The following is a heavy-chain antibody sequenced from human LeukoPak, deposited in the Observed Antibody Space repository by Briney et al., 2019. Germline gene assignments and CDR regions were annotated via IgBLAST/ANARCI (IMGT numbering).Heavy chain of an antibody. D-gene: IGHD2-15*01. CDR2: IYYSGRT. V-gene: IGHV4-30-4*01. Sequence: SETLSLTCTVSGGSISSGDYYWSWIRQPPGKGLEWIGYIYYSGRTYYNPSLKSRVTISVDTSKNQFSLKLSSVTAADRAVYYCASVVVMRGRWLDYWGQGTLVTVSS. CDR3: ASVVVMRGRWLDY. J-gene: IGHJ4*02. CDR1: GGSISSGDYY.